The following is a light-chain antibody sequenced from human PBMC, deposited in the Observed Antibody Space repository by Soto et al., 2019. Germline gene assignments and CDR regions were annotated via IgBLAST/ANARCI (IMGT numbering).Light chain of an antibody. J-gene: IGKJ1*01. CDR2: DAS. CDR1: QGISSF. V-gene: IGKV1-16*01. CDR3: QQYHSYPAS. Sequence: DIPMTQSPSSLSASVGDRVTITSRASQGISSFLAWFQQKPGKAPKSLIYDASTLQSGVSSRFSGSGSDTHFTLTISSLQPEDFATYYCQQYHSYPASFGQGTKVEIK.